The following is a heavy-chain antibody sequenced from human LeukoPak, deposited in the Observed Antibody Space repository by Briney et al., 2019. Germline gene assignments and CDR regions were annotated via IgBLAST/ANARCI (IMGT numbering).Heavy chain of an antibody. CDR1: GFTYSSYA. V-gene: IGHV3-23*01. Sequence: GGSLRLSCAASGFTYSSYAVSWVRQAPGKGLEWVSAISGSGGGTYYADSVKGRFTISRDNSKNTLYLQMNSLRAGDTAVYCCAKLGYSSGWYSFFDYWGQGTLVTVSS. CDR3: AKLGYSSGWYSFFDY. J-gene: IGHJ4*02. CDR2: ISGSGGGT. D-gene: IGHD6-19*01.